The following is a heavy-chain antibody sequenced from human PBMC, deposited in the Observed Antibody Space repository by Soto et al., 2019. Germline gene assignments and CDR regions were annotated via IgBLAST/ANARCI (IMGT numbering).Heavy chain of an antibody. V-gene: IGHV3-21*01. CDR1: GFTFSSYS. CDR3: GRIQLGYDAFDI. CDR2: ISSSSSYI. J-gene: IGHJ3*02. D-gene: IGHD6-6*01. Sequence: EVQLVESGGGLVKPGGSLRLSCAASGFTFSSYSMNWVRQAPGKGLEWVSSISSSSSYIYYADSVKGRLTISRDNAKNALYLQMNSLRAEDTAVYYCGRIQLGYDAFDIWGQGTMVTVSS.